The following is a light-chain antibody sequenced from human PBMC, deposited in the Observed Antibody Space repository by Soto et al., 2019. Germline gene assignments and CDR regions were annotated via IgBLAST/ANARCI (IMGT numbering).Light chain of an antibody. CDR2: EAY. Sequence: QSALTQPASVSGSPGQSITISCTGSSSDNGSYNLVSWYQKEPGKAPKLVIYEAYKRPSGVSARFSGSKSGNTASLTISGLQAEDEADYYCSSYAGSRTYVVFGGGTQLTVL. J-gene: IGLJ2*01. CDR3: SSYAGSRTYVV. V-gene: IGLV2-23*01. CDR1: SSDNGSYNL.